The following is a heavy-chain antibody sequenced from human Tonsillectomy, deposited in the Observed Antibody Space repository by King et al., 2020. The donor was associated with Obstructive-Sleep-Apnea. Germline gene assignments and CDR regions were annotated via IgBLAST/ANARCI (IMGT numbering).Heavy chain of an antibody. CDR1: GFSLTTSGVC. V-gene: IGHV2-70*13. CDR2: IDWEDEK. CDR3: SRHAPSGGDHIYWYFDL. Sequence: VTLKESGPAVVKPTQTLTVTCTFSGFSLTTSGVCVSWIRQPPGKALEWLAAIDWEDEKYYSTSLKTRLTISKDTSKDQVVLTMTDMDPVDTATYYCSRHAPSGGDHIYWYFDLWGRGTPVTVSS. J-gene: IGHJ2*01. D-gene: IGHD4-17*01.